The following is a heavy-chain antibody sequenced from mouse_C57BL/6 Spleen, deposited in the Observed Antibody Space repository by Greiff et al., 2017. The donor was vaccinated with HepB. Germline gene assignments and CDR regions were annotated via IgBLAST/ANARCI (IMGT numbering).Heavy chain of an antibody. J-gene: IGHJ4*01. Sequence: EVKLVESGGGLVQPGGSLSLSCAASGFTFTDYYMSWVRQPPGKALEWLGFIRNKANGYTTEYSASVKGRFTISRDNSQSILYLQMNALRADDSATNYCARYRAGAMDYWGQGTSVTVSS. CDR2: IRNKANGYTT. CDR3: ARYRAGAMDY. CDR1: GFTFTDYY. V-gene: IGHV7-3*01.